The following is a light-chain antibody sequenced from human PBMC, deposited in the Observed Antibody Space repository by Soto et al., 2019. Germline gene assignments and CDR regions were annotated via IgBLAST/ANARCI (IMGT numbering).Light chain of an antibody. V-gene: IGKV1-39*01. J-gene: IGKJ1*01. CDR1: QPISTY. CDR2: AAS. Sequence: DILMTQYPSSLSASVGDSVTLTCRTSQPISTYLNWYQHKSGRAPQLLIYAASSLQSGVPSRFSGSGSGTEFTLTISTLQPEDFATYYCQQSFRIPRTFGQGTMVDIK. CDR3: QQSFRIPRT.